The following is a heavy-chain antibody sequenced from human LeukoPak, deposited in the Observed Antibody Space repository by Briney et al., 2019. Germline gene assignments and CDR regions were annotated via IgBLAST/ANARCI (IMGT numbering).Heavy chain of an antibody. Sequence: GGSLRLSCAASGFTLSNYSMNWVRQAPGKGLERVSYITSSSTVYYAGSVKGRFTISRDNAKNSLFLQMNSLRAEDTAVYYCARDYCSGPKCYFIDYWGQGALVTVSS. CDR2: ITSSSTV. J-gene: IGHJ4*02. CDR3: ARDYCSGPKCYFIDY. V-gene: IGHV3-48*04. D-gene: IGHD2-15*01. CDR1: GFTLSNYS.